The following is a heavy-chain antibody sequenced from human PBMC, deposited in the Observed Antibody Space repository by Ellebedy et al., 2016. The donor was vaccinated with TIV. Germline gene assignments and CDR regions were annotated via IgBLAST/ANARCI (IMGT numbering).Heavy chain of an antibody. V-gene: IGHV4-4*02. CDR2: IYHSGST. J-gene: IGHJ4*02. Sequence: MPSETLSLTCAVSGGTISSSNWWSWVRQPPGKGLEWIGEIYHSGSTNYNPSLKSRVIMSLDTSKNQFSLRLSSVTAADTALYYCARYNRVSYYYLDYWGQGTLVTVSS. CDR1: GGTISSSNW. CDR3: ARYNRVSYYYLDY. D-gene: IGHD1-14*01.